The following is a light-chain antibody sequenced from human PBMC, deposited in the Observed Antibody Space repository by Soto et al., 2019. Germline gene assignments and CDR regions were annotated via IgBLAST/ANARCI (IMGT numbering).Light chain of an antibody. Sequence: EMVMTQSPPTLSVSPVERATLSCRASQSVSSNLAWYQQKPGQAPRLLIYGASTRATGIPARFSGSGSGTEFTLTISSLQSEDFAVYYCQQRSDWITFGQGTRLEI. CDR2: GAS. V-gene: IGKV3-15*01. J-gene: IGKJ5*01. CDR1: QSVSSN. CDR3: QQRSDWIT.